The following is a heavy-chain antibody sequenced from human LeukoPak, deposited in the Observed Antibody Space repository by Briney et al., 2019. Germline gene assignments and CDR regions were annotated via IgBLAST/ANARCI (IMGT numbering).Heavy chain of an antibody. CDR3: ARGRNFITYYYDSSGYYYSY. CDR1: GGSFSNYC. V-gene: IGHV4-34*01. D-gene: IGHD3-22*01. CDR2: INHSEST. J-gene: IGHJ1*01. Sequence: SETRSLTCAVYGGSFSNYCWSWIRQPPGKGLGWIGEINHSESTNYNPSLKSRVTISVNTSKNQFSLKLTCVTAADTAVYYFARGRNFITYYYDSSGYYYSYWGQGTLVTVYS.